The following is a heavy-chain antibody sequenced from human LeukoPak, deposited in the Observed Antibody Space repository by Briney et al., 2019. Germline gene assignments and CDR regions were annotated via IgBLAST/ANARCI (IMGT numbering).Heavy chain of an antibody. V-gene: IGHV3-48*01. J-gene: IGHJ6*02. D-gene: IGHD6-13*01. CDR1: GFTFSNYS. CDR3: AREDSTSWFLGESYFYYGIDV. CDR2: ISSRSDSK. Sequence: PGGSLRLSCTTSGFTFSNYSMNWVRQAPGKGLEWVSFISSRSDSKYYADSVEGRFIISRDNAKNSLYLQMNSLRADDTGVYYCAREDSTSWFLGESYFYYGIDVWGQGTTVTVSS.